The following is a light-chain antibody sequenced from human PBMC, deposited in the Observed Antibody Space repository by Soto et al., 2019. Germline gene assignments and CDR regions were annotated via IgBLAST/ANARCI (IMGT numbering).Light chain of an antibody. Sequence: DIQMTQSPSTLSASVGDPVTITCRASQRISTWLAWYQQKPGKAPKLLIYKASNLESGVPSRFSGSGSGTEFTLTISSLQPEDFANYYCQQYNSYLRTFGQGTKVAIK. CDR3: QQYNSYLRT. V-gene: IGKV1-5*03. CDR2: KAS. J-gene: IGKJ1*01. CDR1: QRISTW.